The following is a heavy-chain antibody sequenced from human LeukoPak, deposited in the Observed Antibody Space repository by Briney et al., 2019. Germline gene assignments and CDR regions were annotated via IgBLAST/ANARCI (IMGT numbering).Heavy chain of an antibody. J-gene: IGHJ6*03. V-gene: IGHV4-4*07. CDR3: AREEREFDSTGSRYYYYYMDV. D-gene: IGHD1-14*01. CDR2: FYTSESS. Sequence: PSETLSLTCTVSGGSISSYYWSWIRQPAGKGLEWIGRFYTSESSNSNPSLKSRVTMSVDTSKNQFSLKLSSVTAADTAVYYCAREEREFDSTGSRYYYYYMDVWGKGTTVTVSS. CDR1: GGSISSYY.